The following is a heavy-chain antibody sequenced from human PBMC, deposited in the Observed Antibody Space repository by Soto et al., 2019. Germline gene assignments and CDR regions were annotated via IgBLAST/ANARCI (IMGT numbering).Heavy chain of an antibody. V-gene: IGHV4-30-2*01. J-gene: IGHJ5*02. Sequence: KASETLSLTCAVSGGSISSGGYSWSWIRQPPGKGLEWIGYIYHSGSTYYNPSLKSRVTISVDRSKNQFSLKLSSVTAADTAVYYCARDMQQLVPWFDPWGQGTRVTVSS. CDR2: IYHSGST. CDR3: ARDMQQLVPWFDP. D-gene: IGHD6-13*01. CDR1: GGSISSGGYS.